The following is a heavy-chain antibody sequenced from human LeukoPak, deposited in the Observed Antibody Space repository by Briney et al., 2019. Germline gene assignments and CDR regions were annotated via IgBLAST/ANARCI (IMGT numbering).Heavy chain of an antibody. D-gene: IGHD2-2*01. CDR2: IIPIFGTA. CDR3: ARDGGGYCSSTSCYEPEYYYMDA. CDR1: GGTFSSYA. V-gene: IGHV1-69*13. J-gene: IGHJ6*03. Sequence: ASVKVSCKASGGTFSSYATSWVRQAPGQGLEWMGGIIPIFGTANYAQKFQGRVTITADESTSTAYMELSSLRSEDTAVYYCARDGGGYCSSTSCYEPEYYYMDAWGKGTTVTVSS.